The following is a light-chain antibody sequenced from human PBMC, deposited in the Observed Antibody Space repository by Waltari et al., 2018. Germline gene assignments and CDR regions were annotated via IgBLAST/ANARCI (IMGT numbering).Light chain of an antibody. J-gene: IGKJ1*01. V-gene: IGKV4-1*01. Sequence: DNVLIQSPDSLAVSLGERATINCKSSQSVLYSSSNMNYLAWYQQKPGQPPKLLIYWASTRQSGVPARFSGSGSGTNFTLTISSLQAEDVAVYYCQQHLTPPFSFGQGTKVEAK. CDR1: QSVLYSSSNMNY. CDR2: WAS. CDR3: QQHLTPPFS.